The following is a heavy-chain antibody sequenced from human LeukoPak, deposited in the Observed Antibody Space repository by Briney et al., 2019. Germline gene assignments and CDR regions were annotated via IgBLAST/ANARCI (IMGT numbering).Heavy chain of an antibody. CDR2: INSDGSRT. CDR1: GFTFSSYW. V-gene: IGHV3-74*01. D-gene: IGHD4-11*01. CDR3: ARVRDDYTYFDC. Sequence: PGGSLRLSCAAYGFTFSSYWMHWVRQAPGKGLMWVSRINSDGSRTTYADSVRGRFTISRDNAKSTLYLQMNSLRAEDTAVYYCARVRDDYTYFDCWGQGTLVTVSS. J-gene: IGHJ4*02.